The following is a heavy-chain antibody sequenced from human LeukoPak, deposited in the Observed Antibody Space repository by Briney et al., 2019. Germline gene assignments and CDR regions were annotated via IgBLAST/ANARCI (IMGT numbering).Heavy chain of an antibody. Sequence: PSETLSLTCTVSGGSISSYYWSWIRQPPGKGLEWIGYIYYSGSTNYHPSLKSRVTISVDTSKNQFSLKLSSVTAADTAVYYCARGVSSGWYIRGYWGQGTLVTVSS. CDR2: IYYSGST. J-gene: IGHJ4*02. V-gene: IGHV4-59*12. D-gene: IGHD6-19*01. CDR1: GGSISSYY. CDR3: ARGVSSGWYIRGY.